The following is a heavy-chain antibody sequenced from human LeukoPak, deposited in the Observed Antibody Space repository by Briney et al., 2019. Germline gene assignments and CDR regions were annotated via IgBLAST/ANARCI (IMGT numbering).Heavy chain of an antibody. CDR1: GFTFSDYY. Sequence: GGSLRLSCAASGFTFSDYYMSWIRQAPGKGLEWVSYISSSGSTIYYADSVKGRFTISRDNAKNSLYLQMNSLRAEDTAVYYCARDSLRPTIAMTTVPFFDYWGQGTLVTVSS. J-gene: IGHJ4*02. CDR2: ISSSGSTI. CDR3: ARDSLRPTIAMTTVPFFDY. V-gene: IGHV3-11*04. D-gene: IGHD4-11*01.